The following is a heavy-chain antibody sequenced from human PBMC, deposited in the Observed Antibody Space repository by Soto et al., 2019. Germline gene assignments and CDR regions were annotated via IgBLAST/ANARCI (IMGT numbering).Heavy chain of an antibody. J-gene: IGHJ6*01. CDR1: GGTFSSYA. D-gene: IGHD6-6*01. CDR3: ARESSSPNYYYYGMDV. Sequence: QVQLVQSGAEVKKPGSSVKVSCRASGGTFSSYAVSWVRQAPGQGLEWMGVIIPLLNTPKYVQKFQGRVTITVDAYATTAYMELSRVRSEDTAVYYCARESSSPNYYYYGMDVWGQGTTVTVSS. V-gene: IGHV1-69*01. CDR2: IIPLLNTP.